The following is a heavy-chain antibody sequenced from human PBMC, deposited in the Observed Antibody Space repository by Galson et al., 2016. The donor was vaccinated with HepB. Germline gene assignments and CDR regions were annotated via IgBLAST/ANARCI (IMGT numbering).Heavy chain of an antibody. V-gene: IGHV3-48*01. CDR3: ARDSGYCSGGSCYGDAFDV. Sequence: SLRLSCAASGFTFSSYSMNWVRQAPGKGLEWVSYITSSGSTTYYADSVKGRFTISRDNAKNSLYLQMNSLRPEDTAVYYCARDSGYCSGGSCYGDAFDVWGQGAMVTVSS. J-gene: IGHJ3*01. D-gene: IGHD2-15*01. CDR1: GFTFSSYS. CDR2: ITSSGSTT.